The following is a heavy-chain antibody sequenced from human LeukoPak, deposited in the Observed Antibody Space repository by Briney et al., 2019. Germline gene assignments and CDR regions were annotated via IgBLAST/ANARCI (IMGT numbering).Heavy chain of an antibody. D-gene: IGHD2-15*01. J-gene: IGHJ4*02. CDR1: GFTFSSYG. CDR2: VSYDGRYR. CDR3: VRAVYCSGGSCTLLPPL. Sequence: PGGSLRLSCVASGFTFSSYGMYWVRQAPGKGLERVAVVSYDGRYRYYADSVKGRFTISRDNVKNSLYLQMNSLRAGDTAVYYCVRAVYCSGGSCTLLPPLWGQGALVTVSS. V-gene: IGHV3-30*03.